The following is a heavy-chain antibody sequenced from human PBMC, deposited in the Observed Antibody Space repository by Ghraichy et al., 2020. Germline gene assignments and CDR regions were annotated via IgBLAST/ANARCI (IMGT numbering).Heavy chain of an antibody. CDR1: GGSISSSNW. V-gene: IGHV4-4*02. J-gene: IGHJ4*02. CDR3: AIRVRGVTNN. D-gene: IGHD3-10*01. Sequence: SETLSLTCTVSGGSISSSNWWSWVRQPPGKGLEWVGEIYHSGSTHHNPSLKSRVTISVDKSKNQFSLKLSSVTAADTAVYYWAIRVRGVTNNCGQGTLATVSS. CDR2: IYHSGST.